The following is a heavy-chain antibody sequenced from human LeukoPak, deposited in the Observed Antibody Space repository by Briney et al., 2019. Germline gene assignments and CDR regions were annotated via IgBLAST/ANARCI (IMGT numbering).Heavy chain of an antibody. CDR3: ARYSGYIGNFDY. J-gene: IGHJ4*02. D-gene: IGHD5-12*01. CDR1: GYTFTNHY. Sequence: ASVKVSCKASGYTFTNHYMHWVRQAPGQGLEWMGGIIPIFGTANYAQKFQGRVTITADKSTSTAYMELSSLRSEDTAVYYCARYSGYIGNFDYWGQGTLVTVSS. CDR2: IIPIFGTA. V-gene: IGHV1-69*06.